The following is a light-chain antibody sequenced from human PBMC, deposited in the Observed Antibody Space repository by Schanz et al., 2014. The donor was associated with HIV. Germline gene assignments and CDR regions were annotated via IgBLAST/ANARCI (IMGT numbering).Light chain of an antibody. J-gene: IGLJ2*01. CDR2: DNT. CDR1: SSNIGAGYD. CDR3: SSYAGSTPVV. Sequence: QSVLAQPPSVSGAPGQRVTISCTGTSSNIGAGYDVHWYQLLPGTAPTLLIFDNTNRPSGVPARFSGSKSGSSASLAISGLQADDEADYYCSSYAGSTPVVFGGGTKLTVL. V-gene: IGLV1-40*01.